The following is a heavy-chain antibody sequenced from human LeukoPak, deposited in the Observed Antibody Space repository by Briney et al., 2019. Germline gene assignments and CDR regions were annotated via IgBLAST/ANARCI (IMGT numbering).Heavy chain of an antibody. CDR1: GFTFRCYG. CDR3: AKESLSRAFEI. CDR2: ISFDGSNT. J-gene: IGHJ3*02. V-gene: IGHV3-30*18. Sequence: GGSLRLSCAASGFTFRCYGMHWVRQTPGKGLEWVAVISFDGSNTYYGDSVKGRFTVSRDNSKNTLYLQMNSLRPEDTAVYYCAKESLSRAFEIWGQGTMVTVSS.